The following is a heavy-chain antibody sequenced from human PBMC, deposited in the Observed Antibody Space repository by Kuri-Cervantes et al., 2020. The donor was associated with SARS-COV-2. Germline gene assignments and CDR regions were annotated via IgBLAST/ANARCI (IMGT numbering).Heavy chain of an antibody. V-gene: IGHV3-9*01. CDR2: ISWNSGSI. J-gene: IGHJ6*03. CDR1: GFTFDDYA. D-gene: IGHD1-1*01. Sequence: GGSLRLSCAASGFTFDDYAMHWVRQAPGKGLEWVSGISWNSGSIGYADSVKGRFTISRDNAKNTLYLQMNSLRAEDTAVYYCAREKLAGYYYYYMDVWGKGTTVTVSS. CDR3: AREKLAGYYYYYMDV.